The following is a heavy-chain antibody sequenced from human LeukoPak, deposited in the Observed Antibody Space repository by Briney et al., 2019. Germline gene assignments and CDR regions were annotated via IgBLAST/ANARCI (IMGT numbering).Heavy chain of an antibody. D-gene: IGHD5-24*01. V-gene: IGHV4-4*09. J-gene: IGHJ6*03. CDR1: GGSISSYY. CDR2: SYTSGST. CDR3: ARHARRWLQTNYYYYYYMDV. Sequence: SETLSLTCTVSGGSISSYYWSWIRQPPGKGLERIGYSYTSGSTNYNPSLKSRVTISVDTSKNQSSLKLSSVTAADTAVYYCARHARRWLQTNYYYYYYMDVWGKGTTVTVSS.